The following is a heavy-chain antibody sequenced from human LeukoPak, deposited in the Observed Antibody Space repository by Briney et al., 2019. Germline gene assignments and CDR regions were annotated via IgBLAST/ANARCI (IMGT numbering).Heavy chain of an antibody. V-gene: IGHV3-23*01. CDR1: GFTFSSYG. CDR2: ISGSGGST. D-gene: IGHD3-9*01. CDR3: AKDRFGDLLRYFDWLLWFDP. Sequence: PGGSLRLSCAASGFTFSSYGMSWVRQAPGKGLEWVSGISGSGGSTYYADSVKGRFTIFRDNSKNTLYLQMNSLRAEDTAVYYCAKDRFGDLLRYFDWLLWFDPWGQGTLVTVSS. J-gene: IGHJ5*02.